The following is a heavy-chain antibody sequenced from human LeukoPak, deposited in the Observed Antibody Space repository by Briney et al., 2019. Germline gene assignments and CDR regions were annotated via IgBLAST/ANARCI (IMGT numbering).Heavy chain of an antibody. D-gene: IGHD4-17*01. CDR1: AYTFTKYG. CDR3: ARDWDYGANHDVFDI. CDR2: ISGYNGDT. V-gene: IGHV1-18*01. Sequence: ASVKVSCKASAYTFTKYGISWVRQAPGQGLERMGWISGYNGDTHYAQKFQGRVTMITDTPTNTVYMELRSLRSDDTAVYYCARDWDYGANHDVFDIWGQGTMVTVSS. J-gene: IGHJ3*02.